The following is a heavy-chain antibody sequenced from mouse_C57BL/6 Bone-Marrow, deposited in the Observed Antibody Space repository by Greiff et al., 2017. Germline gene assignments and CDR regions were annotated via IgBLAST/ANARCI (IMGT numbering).Heavy chain of an antibody. V-gene: IGHV1-81*01. CDR1: GYTFTSYG. CDR3: ARKGDYDYGSSYAY. J-gene: IGHJ3*01. D-gene: IGHD1-1*01. CDR2: IYPRSGNT. Sequence: QVQLQQSGAELARPGASVKLSCKASGYTFTSYGISWVKQRTGQGLEWIGEIYPRSGNTYYNEKFKGKATLTAATSSSTAYMELRSLTSEDSAVYFCARKGDYDYGSSYAYWGQGTLVTVSA.